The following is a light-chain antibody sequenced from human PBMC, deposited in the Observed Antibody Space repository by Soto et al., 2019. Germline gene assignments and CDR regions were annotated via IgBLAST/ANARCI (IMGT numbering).Light chain of an antibody. V-gene: IGLV2-23*01. CDR2: EGS. CDR3: CSYAGSILYV. Sequence: QSVLTQPASVSGSPGQSITISCTGTSSDVGSYNLVSWYQQHPGKAPKLMIYEGSKRPSGVSNRFSGSKSGNTASLTISGLQAEDEADYYCCSYAGSILYVFGNGTKVTVL. J-gene: IGLJ1*01. CDR1: SSDVGSYNL.